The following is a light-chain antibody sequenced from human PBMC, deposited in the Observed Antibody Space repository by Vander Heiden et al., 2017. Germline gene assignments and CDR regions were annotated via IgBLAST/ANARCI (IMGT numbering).Light chain of an antibody. Sequence: DIQMTQSPSSVFASVGDRVTITCRAGQGIRNYLNWYQQKSGKAPKLLVYGTSNLLSAVPSRFSGSTSGTEFTLTISNVQPEGFATYYCQQCFTLPFTFGQGTKLEIK. J-gene: IGKJ2*01. CDR2: GTS. CDR1: QGIRNY. CDR3: QQCFTLPFT. V-gene: IGKV1-39*01.